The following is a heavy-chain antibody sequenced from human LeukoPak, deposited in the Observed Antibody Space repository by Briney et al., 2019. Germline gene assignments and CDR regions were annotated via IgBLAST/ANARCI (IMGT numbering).Heavy chain of an antibody. CDR2: FDPEDGET. Sequence: ASVKVSCRVSGYTLTEFSMHWVRQAPGKGLEWMGGFDPEDGETIYEQKFQGGVTMTEDTSTDTAYMELSSLRSEDTAVYYCATAILWEGGYWGQGTLVTVSS. D-gene: IGHD1-26*01. CDR1: GYTLTEFS. CDR3: ATAILWEGGY. V-gene: IGHV1-24*01. J-gene: IGHJ4*02.